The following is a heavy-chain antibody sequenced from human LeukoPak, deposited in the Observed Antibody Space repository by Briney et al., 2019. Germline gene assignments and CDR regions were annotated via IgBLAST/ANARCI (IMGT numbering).Heavy chain of an antibody. Sequence: SVKVPCKASGGTFSSYAISWVRQAPGQGLEWMGRIIPILGIANYAQKFQGRVTITADKSTSTAYMELRSLRSDDTAVYYCARDPRRYYYDSSGYYYADYWGQGTLVTVSS. CDR3: ARDPRRYYYDSSGYYYADY. V-gene: IGHV1-69*04. J-gene: IGHJ4*02. CDR2: IIPILGIA. CDR1: GGTFSSYA. D-gene: IGHD3-22*01.